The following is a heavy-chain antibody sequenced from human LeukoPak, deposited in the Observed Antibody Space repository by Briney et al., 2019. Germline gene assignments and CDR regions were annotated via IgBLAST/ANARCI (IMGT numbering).Heavy chain of an antibody. CDR3: AKDFYGSGWEGGFFDY. CDR1: GFIFSTYK. D-gene: IGHD6-19*01. Sequence: GGSLRLSCAASGFIFSTYKMNWVRQVPGKEPEWVSGINSEGTEIRYADSVKGRFTISRDNAKNSLYLQMNSLRAEDTALYYCAKDFYGSGWEGGFFDYWGQGTLVTVSS. J-gene: IGHJ4*02. CDR2: INSEGTEI. V-gene: IGHV3-74*01.